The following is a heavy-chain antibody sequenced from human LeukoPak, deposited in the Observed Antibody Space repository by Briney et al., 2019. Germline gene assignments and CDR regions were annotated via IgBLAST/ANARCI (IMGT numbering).Heavy chain of an antibody. CDR1: GGSISSYY. CDR2: IYYSGST. Sequence: SETLSLTCTVSGGSISSYYWSWIRQPPGKGLEWIGYIYYSGSTNYNPSLKGRFTISVDTSKNQFSLKLSSVTAADTAVYYCARSIVAANSVYFDPWGQGTLVTVSS. J-gene: IGHJ5*02. D-gene: IGHD6-13*01. CDR3: ARSIVAANSVYFDP. V-gene: IGHV4-59*08.